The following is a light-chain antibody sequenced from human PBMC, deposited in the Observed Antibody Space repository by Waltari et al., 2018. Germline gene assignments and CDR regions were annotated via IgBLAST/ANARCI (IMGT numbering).Light chain of an antibody. CDR2: KDT. CDR1: TLSKQY. J-gene: IGLJ1*01. Sequence: SHELTQPPSVSVSPGQTARITCSGETLSKQYAYWYQQKPGQAPVLLIYKDTERPSGIPDLLSGSSSGSTVTLTISGVQAEDEADYYCQLADKTVTYVFGPGTKVIVL. V-gene: IGLV3-25*03. CDR3: QLADKTVTYV.